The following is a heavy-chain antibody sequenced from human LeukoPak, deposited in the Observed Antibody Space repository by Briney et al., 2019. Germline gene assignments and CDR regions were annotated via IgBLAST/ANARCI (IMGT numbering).Heavy chain of an antibody. CDR2: INPNSGGT. CDR3: ASSIVGATIDP. CDR1: VYTFTVYY. V-gene: IGHV1-2*02. D-gene: IGHD1-26*01. J-gene: IGHJ5*02. Sequence: ASVRVSCKASVYTFTVYYMHWVRQAPGQGGEWMGWINPNSGGTNYAQKFQGRVTMTRDTSISTAYMELSRLRSDDTAVYYCASSIVGATIDPWGQGTLVTVSS.